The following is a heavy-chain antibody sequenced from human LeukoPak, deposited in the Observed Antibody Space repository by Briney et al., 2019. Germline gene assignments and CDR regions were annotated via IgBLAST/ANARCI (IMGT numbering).Heavy chain of an antibody. Sequence: PGGSLRLSCAASGFTFSTYGIHWVRQAPGKGLEWVSSISSSSSYIYYADSVKGRFTISRDNAKNSLYLQMNSLRAEDTAVYYCAELGITMIGGVWGKGTTVTISS. CDR1: GFTFSTYG. CDR3: AELGITMIGGV. J-gene: IGHJ6*04. D-gene: IGHD3-10*02. V-gene: IGHV3-21*01. CDR2: ISSSSSYI.